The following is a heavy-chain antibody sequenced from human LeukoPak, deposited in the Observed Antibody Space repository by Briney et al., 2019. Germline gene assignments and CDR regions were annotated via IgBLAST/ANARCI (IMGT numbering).Heavy chain of an antibody. Sequence: PGGSLTLSCSASGFTFSSYSVIWVRQAPGKGLEWASYITGSSSTIYYADSVKARFTISRDNAKNSLYLQMNSLRDEDTAVYYCARPRGSYYRDALDIWGQGTVVIVSS. CDR3: ARPRGSYYRDALDI. V-gene: IGHV3-48*02. J-gene: IGHJ3*02. D-gene: IGHD1-26*01. CDR2: ITGSSSTI. CDR1: GFTFSSYS.